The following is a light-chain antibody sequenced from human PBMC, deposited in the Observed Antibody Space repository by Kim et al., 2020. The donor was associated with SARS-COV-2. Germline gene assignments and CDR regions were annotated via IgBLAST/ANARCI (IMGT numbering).Light chain of an antibody. J-gene: IGKJ4*01. CDR2: GTS. V-gene: IGKV3-20*01. CDR1: QSVSSSY. CDR3: QQYGSSPLT. Sequence: PGERATLSCTASQSVSSSYLAWYQQNPGQAPRLLIYGTSTRATGIPDRFSGSGSGTDFTLTISRLESEDFAVYYCQQYGSSPLTFGGGTKVDIK.